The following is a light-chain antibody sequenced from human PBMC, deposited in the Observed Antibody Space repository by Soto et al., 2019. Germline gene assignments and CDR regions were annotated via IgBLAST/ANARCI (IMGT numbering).Light chain of an antibody. CDR2: EVN. Sequence: SSLAQPASLSGSPGHSITMSCTGTSSDIGAYDYVSWFQQHPGKAPKLMISEVNNRPSGVSNRFSGSKSGNTAYLTISGLQGEEEAEYFCFSFTTAINNVFGTGRKVTAL. J-gene: IGLJ1*01. V-gene: IGLV2-14*01. CDR3: FSFTTAINNV. CDR1: SSDIGAYDY.